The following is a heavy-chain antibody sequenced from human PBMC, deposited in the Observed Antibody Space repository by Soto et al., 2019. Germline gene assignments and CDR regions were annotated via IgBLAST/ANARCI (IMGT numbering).Heavy chain of an antibody. D-gene: IGHD3-22*01. CDR2: ISSSGSTI. CDR3: ARALHYYDSSGYYYDY. J-gene: IGHJ4*02. CDR1: GFTFSSYE. V-gene: IGHV3-48*03. Sequence: GESLKISCAASGFTFSSYEMNWVRQAPGKGLEWVSYISSSGSTIYYADSVKGRFTISRDNAKNSLYLQMNSLRAEDTAVYYCARALHYYDSSGYYYDYWGQGTLVTVSS.